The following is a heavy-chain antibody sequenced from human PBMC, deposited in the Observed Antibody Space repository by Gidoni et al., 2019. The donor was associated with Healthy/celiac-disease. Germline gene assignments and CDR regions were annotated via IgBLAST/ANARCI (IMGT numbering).Heavy chain of an antibody. V-gene: IGHV2-70*01. CDR2: IDWDDDK. J-gene: IGHJ4*02. CDR1: GFSLSTSGMC. D-gene: IGHD3-9*01. Sequence: QVTLRESGPALVKPTQTLTLTCTFSGFSLSTSGMCVSWIRQPPGKALEWLALIDWDDDKYYSTSLKTRLTISKDTSKNQVVLTMTNMDPVDTATYYCARQTGYYNVGIFDYWGQGTLVTVSS. CDR3: ARQTGYYNVGIFDY.